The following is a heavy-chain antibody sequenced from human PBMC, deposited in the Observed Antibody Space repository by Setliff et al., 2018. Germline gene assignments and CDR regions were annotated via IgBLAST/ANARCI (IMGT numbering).Heavy chain of an antibody. CDR2: ITPIFETA. J-gene: IGHJ6*02. D-gene: IGHD1-1*01. V-gene: IGHV1-69*06. CDR3: ARDSVTLGQLERRGGWHYYGMDV. CDR1: GYTLSNSI. Sequence: SVKVSCKASGYTLSNSILSWVRQAPGQGLEWIGGITPIFETAHYAEKFRDRVTITADKSTTTVHMELSSLTSEDTAVYFCARDSVTLGQLERRGGWHYYGMDVWGQGTTVTVSS.